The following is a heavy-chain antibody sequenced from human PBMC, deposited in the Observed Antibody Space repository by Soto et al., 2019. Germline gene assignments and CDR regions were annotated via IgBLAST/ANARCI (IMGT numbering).Heavy chain of an antibody. CDR3: ASGGEYGMDV. Sequence: QVQLVQSGAEVKKPGASLKVSCKASGYTFTTYDFNWVRQAAGQGLEWMGWMNSNSGNTGCAQNCQGRVTMTRDTSTRPAYMELSSLRSEDTAVYYCASGGEYGMDVWGQGTTVIVSS. CDR1: GYTFTTYD. CDR2: MNSNSGNT. J-gene: IGHJ6*02. V-gene: IGHV1-8*01.